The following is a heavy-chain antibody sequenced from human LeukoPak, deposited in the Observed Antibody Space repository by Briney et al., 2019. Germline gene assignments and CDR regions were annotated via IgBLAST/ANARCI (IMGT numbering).Heavy chain of an antibody. J-gene: IGHJ3*02. D-gene: IGHD3-9*01. Sequence: GGSLRLSCAASGFTVSSNYMSWVRQAPGKGLEWVSVIYSGGSTYYADSVKGRFTISRDNSKNTLYLQMNSLRAEDTAVYYYARGDSGAYDILTGAPLPGAFDIWGQGTMVTVSS. CDR1: GFTVSSNY. CDR3: ARGDSGAYDILTGAPLPGAFDI. CDR2: IYSGGST. V-gene: IGHV3-66*01.